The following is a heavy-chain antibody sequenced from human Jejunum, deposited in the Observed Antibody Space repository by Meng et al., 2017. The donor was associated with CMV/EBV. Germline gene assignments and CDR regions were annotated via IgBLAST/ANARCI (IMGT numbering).Heavy chain of an antibody. CDR3: AKDRPRFYDSWSGYFDS. V-gene: IGHV3-30*02. Sequence: FNTYGMHWVRQAPGKGLEWVAFLRYNGNNKYYADSVKGRFTISRDNFKNTLSLQMSSLRPEDTAVYFCAKDRPRFYDSWSGYFDSWGQGTLVTVSS. D-gene: IGHD3-3*01. CDR2: LRYNGNNK. CDR1: FNTYG. J-gene: IGHJ4*02.